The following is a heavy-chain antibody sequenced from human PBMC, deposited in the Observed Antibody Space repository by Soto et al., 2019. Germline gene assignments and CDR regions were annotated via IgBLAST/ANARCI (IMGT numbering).Heavy chain of an antibody. Sequence: QLQLQESGSGLVKPSQTLSLTCAVSGGSISSGGYSWSWIRQPPGKGLEWIGYIYHSGSTYYNPSLKSRVTISVDRSKNQFSLKLSSGTAADTAVYYCASYGGNSPFDYWGQGTLVHVSS. CDR2: IYHSGST. CDR3: ASYGGNSPFDY. J-gene: IGHJ4*02. V-gene: IGHV4-30-2*01. D-gene: IGHD4-17*01. CDR1: GGSISSGGYS.